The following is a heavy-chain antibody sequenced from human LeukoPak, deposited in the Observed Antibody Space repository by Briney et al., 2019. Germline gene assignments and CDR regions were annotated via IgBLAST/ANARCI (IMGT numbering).Heavy chain of an antibody. D-gene: IGHD6-19*01. Sequence: SETLSLSCTASGGSISSYYWSWIRQPAGKGLEWIGYIYYSGSTNYNPSLKSRVTISVDTSKNQFSLKLSSVTAADTAVYYCAGGGWYGNNWFDPWGQGTLVTVSS. CDR2: IYYSGST. CDR3: AGGGWYGNNWFDP. J-gene: IGHJ5*02. V-gene: IGHV4-59*01. CDR1: GGSISSYY.